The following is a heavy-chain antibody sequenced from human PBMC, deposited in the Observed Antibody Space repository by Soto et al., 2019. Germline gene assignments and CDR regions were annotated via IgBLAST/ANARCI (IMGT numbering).Heavy chain of an antibody. Sequence: GGSLRLSCAASGFTFSSYVMSWVRQAPGKGLEWVSAISGSGGSTYYADSVKGRFTISRDNSKNTLYLQMNSLRAEDTAVYYCAKDGGSYVFLSYFDYWGQGTLVTVSS. CDR3: AKDGGSYVFLSYFDY. J-gene: IGHJ4*02. CDR2: ISGSGGST. CDR1: GFTFSSYV. V-gene: IGHV3-23*01. D-gene: IGHD1-26*01.